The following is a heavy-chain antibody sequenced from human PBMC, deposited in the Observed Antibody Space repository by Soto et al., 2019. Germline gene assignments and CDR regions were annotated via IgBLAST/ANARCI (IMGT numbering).Heavy chain of an antibody. D-gene: IGHD3-22*01. CDR3: AKARGYYDSSPTDYYYYGMDV. CDR2: ISGSGGST. V-gene: IGHV3-23*01. J-gene: IGHJ6*02. CDR1: GFTFSSYA. Sequence: PGGSLRLSCAASGFTFSSYAMSWVRQAPGKGLEWVSAISGSGGSTYYADSVKGRFTISRDNSKNTLYLQMNSLRAEDTAVYYCAKARGYYDSSPTDYYYYGMDVWGQGTTVTVSS.